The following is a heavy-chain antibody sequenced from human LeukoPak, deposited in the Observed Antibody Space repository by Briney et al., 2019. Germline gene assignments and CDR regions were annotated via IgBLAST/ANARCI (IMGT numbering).Heavy chain of an antibody. Sequence: SETLSLTCAVYGGSFSGYYWGWIRQPPGKGLEWIGEINHSGSTNYNPSLKGRVTISVDTSKNQFSLKLSSVTAADTAVYYCARGSPELDYYDSSGYYRYFDYWGQGTLVTVSS. CDR2: INHSGST. D-gene: IGHD3-22*01. V-gene: IGHV4-34*01. CDR3: ARGSPELDYYDSSGYYRYFDY. CDR1: GGSFSGYY. J-gene: IGHJ4*02.